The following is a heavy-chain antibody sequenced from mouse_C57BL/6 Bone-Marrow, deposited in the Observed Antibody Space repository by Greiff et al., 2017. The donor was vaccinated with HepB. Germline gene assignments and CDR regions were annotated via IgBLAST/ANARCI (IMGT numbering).Heavy chain of an antibody. V-gene: IGHV5-12*01. Sequence: EVQVVESGGGLVQPGGSLKLSCAASGFTFSDYYMYWVRQTPEKRLEWVAYISNGGGSTYYPDTVKGRFTISRDNAKNTLYLQRSRLKSEDTAMYYCVRGVLRGYFDYWGQGTTLTVSS. CDR1: GFTFSDYY. J-gene: IGHJ2*01. D-gene: IGHD1-1*01. CDR2: ISNGGGST. CDR3: VRGVLRGYFDY.